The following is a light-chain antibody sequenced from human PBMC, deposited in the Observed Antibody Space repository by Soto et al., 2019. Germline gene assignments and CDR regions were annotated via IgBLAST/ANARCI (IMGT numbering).Light chain of an antibody. CDR2: GAS. CDR3: QQYSTSPIS. V-gene: IGKV3-20*01. CDR1: QVTSRY. Sequence: ENVLTQSPGTLSLSPGERATLSCRASQVTSRYLSWYQQRPGQAPRLLIYGASSRATGITDRFSGSGSGTDFTLTISRLEPEDFELYYCQQYSTSPISFGQGTRLEIK. J-gene: IGKJ5*01.